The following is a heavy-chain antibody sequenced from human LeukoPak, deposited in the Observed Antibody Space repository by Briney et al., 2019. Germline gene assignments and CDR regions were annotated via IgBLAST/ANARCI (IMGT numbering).Heavy chain of an antibody. CDR3: AKGFLGDAFDI. V-gene: IGHV1-69*01. CDR1: GGTFSSYA. CDR2: IIPIFGTA. Sequence: ASVKVSCKASGGTFSSYAISWVRQAPGQGLEWMGGIIPIFGTANYAQKFQGRVTITADESTSTAYMELSSLRSEDTAVYYCAKGFLGDAFDIWGQGTMVTVSS. D-gene: IGHD3-3*01. J-gene: IGHJ3*02.